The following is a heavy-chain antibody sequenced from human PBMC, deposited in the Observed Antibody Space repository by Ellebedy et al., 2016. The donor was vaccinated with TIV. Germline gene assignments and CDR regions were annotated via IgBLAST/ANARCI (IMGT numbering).Heavy chain of an antibody. V-gene: IGHV1-69*13. J-gene: IGHJ6*02. D-gene: IGHD6-19*01. CDR3: ARGPAVAGTLTLYYYGMDV. CDR2: IIPIFGTA. CDR1: GGTFSSYA. Sequence: SVKVSCXASGGTFSSYAISWVRQAPGQGLEWMGGIIPIFGTANYAQKFQGRVTITADESTSTAYMELSSLRSEDTAVYYCARGPAVAGTLTLYYYGMDVWGQGTTVTVSS.